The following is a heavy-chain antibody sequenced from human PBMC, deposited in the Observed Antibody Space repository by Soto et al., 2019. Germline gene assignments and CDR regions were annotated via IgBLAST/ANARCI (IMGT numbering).Heavy chain of an antibody. Sequence: QVQLMESGGGVVQPGRSLRLSCAASGFTFSSSDIHWVRQAPGKGLEWVAHISIDRNRQNYADPVKGRFTGYRDNSKNTVYLHMNTLRAEDTAVYYCARGPTSGAFDLWGQGTMVTVS. J-gene: IGHJ3*01. V-gene: IGHV3-30*03. CDR3: ARGPTSGAFDL. D-gene: IGHD1-26*01. CDR2: ISIDRNRQ. CDR1: GFTFSSSD.